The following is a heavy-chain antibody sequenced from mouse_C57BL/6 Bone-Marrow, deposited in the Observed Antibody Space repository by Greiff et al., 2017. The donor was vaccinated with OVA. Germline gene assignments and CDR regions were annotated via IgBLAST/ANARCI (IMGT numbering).Heavy chain of an antibody. J-gene: IGHJ1*03. CDR1: GFTFSSYA. CDR3: TRESPPITPYFDV. Sequence: EVQGVESGAGLVKPGGSLKLSCAASGFTFSSYAMSWVRQTPEKRLEWVAYISSGGDYIYYADTVKGRFTISRDNARNTLYLQMSSLKSEDTAMYYCTRESPPITPYFDVWGTGTTVTVSS. CDR2: ISSGGDYI. D-gene: IGHD1-1*01. V-gene: IGHV5-9-1*02.